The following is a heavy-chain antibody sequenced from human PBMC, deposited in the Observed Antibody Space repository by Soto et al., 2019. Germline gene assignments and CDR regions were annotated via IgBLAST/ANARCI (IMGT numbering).Heavy chain of an antibody. CDR2: IYYSGST. CDR1: VVSISSGGYY. V-gene: IGHV4-31*03. J-gene: IGHJ4*02. Sequence: SETLSLTCTVSVVSISSGGYYCSWIRQHPWKGLEWIGYIYYSGSTYYNPSLKSRVTISVDTSKNQFSLKLSSVTAADTAVYYCARVYTAMVRYYFEYCGEGTLVNVSS. D-gene: IGHD5-18*01. CDR3: ARVYTAMVRYYFEY.